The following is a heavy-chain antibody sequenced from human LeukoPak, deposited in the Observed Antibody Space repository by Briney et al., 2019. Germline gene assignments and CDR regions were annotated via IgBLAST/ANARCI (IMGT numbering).Heavy chain of an antibody. CDR3: ATGERVVVAARAGRWLQFRFDY. J-gene: IGHJ4*02. D-gene: IGHD2-15*01. V-gene: IGHV1-69*06. Sequence: SVKVSCKASGGTFSSYAISWVRQAPGQGLEWMGGIIPIFGTANYAQKFQGRVTITADKSTSTAYMELSSLRSEDTAVYYCATGERVVVAARAGRWLQFRFDYWGQGTLVTVSS. CDR1: GGTFSSYA. CDR2: IIPIFGTA.